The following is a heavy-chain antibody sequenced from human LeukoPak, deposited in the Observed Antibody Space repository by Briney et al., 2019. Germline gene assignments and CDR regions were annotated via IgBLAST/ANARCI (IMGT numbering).Heavy chain of an antibody. Sequence: GGSLRLSCATSGFTFNNYWMSWVRQAPGKGLEWVSGINWNGGSTGYADSVKGRFTISRDNAKNSLYLQMNSLRAEDTAVYYCARNSGYDSRKPYPYYFDYWGQGTLVTVSS. V-gene: IGHV3-20*04. CDR2: INWNGGST. CDR1: GFTFNNYW. CDR3: ARNSGYDSRKPYPYYFDY. D-gene: IGHD5-12*01. J-gene: IGHJ4*02.